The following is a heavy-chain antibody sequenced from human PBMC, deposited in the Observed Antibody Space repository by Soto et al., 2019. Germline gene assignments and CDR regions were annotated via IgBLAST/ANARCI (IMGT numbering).Heavy chain of an antibody. CDR1: GYTFTSCG. CDR2: INAYNSNT. CDR3: ARDEGSGTIVVVISGDYYYGMDV. Sequence: GASVKVSCKASGYTFTSCGISWVRQAPGQGHEWMGWINAYNSNTNYAQKLQGRVTMTTDTSTSTAYLELRSLRSDDAAVYCCARDEGSGTIVVVISGDYYYGMDVWGQGTTVTVSS. V-gene: IGHV1-18*01. J-gene: IGHJ6*02. D-gene: IGHD3-22*01.